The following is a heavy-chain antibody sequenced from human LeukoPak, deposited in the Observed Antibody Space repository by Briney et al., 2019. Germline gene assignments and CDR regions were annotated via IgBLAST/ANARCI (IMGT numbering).Heavy chain of an antibody. V-gene: IGHV3-23*01. D-gene: IGHD3-9*01. CDR1: GGSISSYY. J-gene: IGHJ4*02. Sequence: PSETLSLTCTVSGGSISSYYWSWVRQAPGKGLEWVSAISGSGGSTYYADSVKGRFTISRDNSKNTLYLQMNSLRAEDTAVYYCAKDYDILTGYYSYWGQGTLVTVSS. CDR3: AKDYDILTGYYSY. CDR2: ISGSGGST.